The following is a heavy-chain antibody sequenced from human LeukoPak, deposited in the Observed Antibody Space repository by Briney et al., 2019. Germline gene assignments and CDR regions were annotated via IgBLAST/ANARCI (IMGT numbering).Heavy chain of an antibody. CDR2: ISGSGGST. Sequence: GGSLRLSCAASGFTFGSYAMSWVRQAPGKGLEWVSAISGSGGSTYYADSVKGRFTISRDNAKNPLYLQMNSLRAEDTAVYYCARRQYQLLYGYYYYYMDVWGKGTTVTVSS. D-gene: IGHD2-2*02. CDR1: GFTFGSYA. V-gene: IGHV3-23*01. J-gene: IGHJ6*03. CDR3: ARRQYQLLYGYYYYYMDV.